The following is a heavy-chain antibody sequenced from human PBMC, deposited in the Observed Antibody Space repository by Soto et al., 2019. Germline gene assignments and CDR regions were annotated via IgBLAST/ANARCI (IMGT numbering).Heavy chain of an antibody. Sequence: EVQLVESGGGVVRPGGSLRLSCAASGFTFDDYGMSWVRQSPGKGLEWVSGMNWNGGSTGYADSVKGRFTMSRDNAKNSLYLQMNSLRAEDTALYYCVRLLGSGWYGPIDYWGQGTLVTVSS. J-gene: IGHJ4*02. V-gene: IGHV3-20*04. D-gene: IGHD6-19*01. CDR1: GFTFDDYG. CDR2: MNWNGGST. CDR3: VRLLGSGWYGPIDY.